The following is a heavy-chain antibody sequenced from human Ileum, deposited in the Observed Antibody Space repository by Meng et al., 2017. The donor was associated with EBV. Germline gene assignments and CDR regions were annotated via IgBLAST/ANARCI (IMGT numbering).Heavy chain of an antibody. D-gene: IGHD1-26*01. J-gene: IGHJ4*02. CDR3: ARDLRVGGAFDY. V-gene: IGHV4-61*08. CDR1: GASVTSSGYY. Sequence: QVPLKRSGPGLVRPSETLSLTCTVSGASVTSSGYYWSWLRQSPGKGLEWLGYVNYNGDSPYNPSLKSRVTIFIDTSKKQFYLNLTSATAADTAIYYCARDLRVGGAFDYWGQGTLVTVSS. CDR2: VNYNGDS.